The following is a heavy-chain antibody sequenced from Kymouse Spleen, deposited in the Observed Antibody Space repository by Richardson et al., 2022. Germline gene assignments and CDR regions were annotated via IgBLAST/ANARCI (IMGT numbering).Heavy chain of an antibody. CDR3: ARDALGYYYYYGMDV. V-gene: IGHV4-59*01. J-gene: IGHJ6*02. D-gene: IGHD7-27*02. CDR1: GGSISSYY. Sequence: QVQLQESGPGLVKPSETLSLTCTVSGGSISSYYWSWIRQPPGKGLEWIGYIYYSGSTNYNPSLKSRVTISVDTSKNQFSLKLSSVTAADTAVYYCARDALGYYYYYGMDVWGQGTTVTVSS. CDR2: IYYSGST.